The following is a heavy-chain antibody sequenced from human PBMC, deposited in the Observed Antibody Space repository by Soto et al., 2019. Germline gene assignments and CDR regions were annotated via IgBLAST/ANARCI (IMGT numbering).Heavy chain of an antibody. D-gene: IGHD4-17*01. CDR3: ARDRRGDYVKVKDY. J-gene: IGHJ4*02. V-gene: IGHV1-18*01. CDR2: ISAYNGNA. CDR1: GYTFTSYG. Sequence: GASVKVSCKASGYTFTSYGISWVRQAPGQGLEWMGWISAYNGNANYAQKLQGRVTMTTDTSTSTAYMELRSLRSDDTAVYYCARDRRGDYVKVKDYWGQGTLVTVSS.